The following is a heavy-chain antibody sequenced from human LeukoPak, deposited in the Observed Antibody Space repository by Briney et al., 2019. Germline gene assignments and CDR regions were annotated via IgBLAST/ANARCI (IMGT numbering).Heavy chain of an antibody. CDR3: ARQKYGDYRNAFEV. CDR2: IYFTGGT. Sequence: SETLSLTCTVSGYSISSGYYWGWIRQPPGKGLEYIGSIYFTGGTYYNPSLKSRVTISVDTSKNHFSLNLTSVPAADTGVYYCARQKYGDYRNAFEVWGQGNMVTVSS. V-gene: IGHV4-38-2*02. CDR1: GYSISSGYY. D-gene: IGHD4-17*01. J-gene: IGHJ3*01.